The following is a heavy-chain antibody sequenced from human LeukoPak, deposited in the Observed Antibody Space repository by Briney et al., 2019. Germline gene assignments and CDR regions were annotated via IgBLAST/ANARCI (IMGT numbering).Heavy chain of an antibody. D-gene: IGHD3-16*02. CDR1: GGSISSYY. Sequence: SETLSLTCTVSGGSISSYYWSWIRQPPGKGLEWIGYIYYSGSTNYNPSLKSRVTISVDTSKNQFSLKLSSVTAADTAVYYCARGGSYRYFEPPLPVDYWGQGTLVTVSS. J-gene: IGHJ4*02. V-gene: IGHV4-59*01. CDR3: ARGGSYRYFEPPLPVDY. CDR2: IYYSGST.